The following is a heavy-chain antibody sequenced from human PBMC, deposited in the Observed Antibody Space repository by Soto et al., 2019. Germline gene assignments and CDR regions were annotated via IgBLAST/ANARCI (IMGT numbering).Heavy chain of an antibody. CDR1: GFTFSNYA. J-gene: IGHJ4*02. CDR3: VRGASLNFDY. CDR2: ISGSGGST. Sequence: PGGSLRLSCAASGFTFSNYAVTWVRQAPGKGLEWVSTISGSGGSTYYADSVKGRFTISRDNSKNSLYLQMNSLRAEDTAFYYCVRGASLNFDYWGQGTLVTVSS. V-gene: IGHV3-23*01. D-gene: IGHD1-26*01.